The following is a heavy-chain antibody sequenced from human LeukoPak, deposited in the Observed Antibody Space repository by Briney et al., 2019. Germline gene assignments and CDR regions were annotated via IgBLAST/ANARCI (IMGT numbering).Heavy chain of an antibody. CDR2: IYRSGST. V-gene: IGHV4-38-2*02. CDR3: ARESKLFFGETR. CDR1: GYSISSGYY. D-gene: IGHD3-10*01. Sequence: SETLSLTCTVSGYSISSGYYWGWIRQPPGKGLEWIGSIYRSGSTYYNPSLNSRVTISVDTSKDQFSLKLSSVTAADTAVYYCARESKLFFGETRWGQGTLVTVSS. J-gene: IGHJ4*02.